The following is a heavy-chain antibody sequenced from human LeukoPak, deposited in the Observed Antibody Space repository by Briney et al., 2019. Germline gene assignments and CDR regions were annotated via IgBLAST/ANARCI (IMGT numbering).Heavy chain of an antibody. D-gene: IGHD4-17*01. CDR2: INHSGST. V-gene: IGHV4-34*01. Sequence: SETLSLTCAVYGGSYSGYYWSWIRQPPGKWLEWIGEINHSGSTNYNTSLKSRVTLSVDTSKNQFSLKLSAVTAADTAVYYCELYGDYKPDPFGYWGQGTLVTVSS. CDR1: GGSYSGYY. J-gene: IGHJ4*02. CDR3: ELYGDYKPDPFGY.